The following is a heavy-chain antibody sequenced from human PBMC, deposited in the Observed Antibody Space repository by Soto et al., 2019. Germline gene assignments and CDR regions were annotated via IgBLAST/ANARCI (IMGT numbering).Heavy chain of an antibody. J-gene: IGHJ6*03. D-gene: IGHD1-26*01. CDR2: INPSGGST. CDR1: GYTFTSYY. V-gene: IGHV1-46*03. Sequence: GASVKVSCKASGYTFTSYYMHWVRQAPGQGLEWMGIINPSGGSTSYAQKFQGRVTMTRDTSTSTVYMELSSLRSEDTAVYYCARAGGPPHYYYYMDVWGKGTTVTVS. CDR3: ARAGGPPHYYYYMDV.